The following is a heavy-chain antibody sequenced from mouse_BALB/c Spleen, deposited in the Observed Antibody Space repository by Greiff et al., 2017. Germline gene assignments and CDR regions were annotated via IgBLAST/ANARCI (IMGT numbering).Heavy chain of an antibody. D-gene: IGHD1-1*01. CDR1: GFTFSSFG. V-gene: IGHV5-17*02. CDR2: ISSGSSTI. CDR3: ARSLYYGSRGYAMDY. J-gene: IGHJ4*01. Sequence: DVMLVESGGGLVQPGGSRKLSCAASGFTFSSFGMHWVRQAPEKGLEWVAYISSGSSTIYYADTVKGRFTISRDNPKNTLFLQMTSLRSEDTAMYYCARSLYYGSRGYAMDYWGQGTSVTVSS.